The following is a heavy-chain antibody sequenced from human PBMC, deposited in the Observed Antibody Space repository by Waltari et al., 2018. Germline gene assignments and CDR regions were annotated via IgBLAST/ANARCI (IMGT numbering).Heavy chain of an antibody. D-gene: IGHD3-10*01. CDR1: GFRLSRFG. Sequence: QVQLVESGGGVVQPGMSLRLSCAAAGFRLSRFGMHWVRQAPGKGLEWVALASFDGSTTYYADSVMGRFTISRDNSKNTLYLDINTLRVDDTAIYYCAKDAFGNTYLDHWGQGTLVTVSS. CDR2: ASFDGSTT. J-gene: IGHJ5*02. V-gene: IGHV3-30*18. CDR3: AKDAFGNTYLDH.